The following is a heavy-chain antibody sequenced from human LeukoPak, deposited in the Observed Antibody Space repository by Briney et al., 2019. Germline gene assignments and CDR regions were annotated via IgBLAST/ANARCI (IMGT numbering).Heavy chain of an antibody. J-gene: IGHJ4*02. CDR2: ICSSSSYI. CDR1: GFPFSSYS. D-gene: IGHD2-2*01. V-gene: IGHV3-21*01. CDR3: ARFSGYCSSTSCTPGD. Sequence: GGSLRLSFATSGFPFSSYSMNWGRPAPGEGLGWGSSICSSSSYIYYADSAKGRFTISRDNAKNSLYLQMNSLRAEDTAVYYCARFSGYCSSTSCTPGDWGQGTLVTVSS.